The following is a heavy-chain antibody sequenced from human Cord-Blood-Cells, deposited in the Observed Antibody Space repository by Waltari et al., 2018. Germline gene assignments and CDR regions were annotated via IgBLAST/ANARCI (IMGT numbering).Heavy chain of an antibody. J-gene: IGHJ4*02. Sequence: QVQLVQSGAEVKKPGSSVKVSCKASGGTFSSYAISWVRQAPGQGLEWMGGIIPIFGTTNYGQKCQGRVTITADESTSTAYMELSSLRSEDTAVYYCAGRGGAPFEYSSSHDYWGQGTLVTVSS. CDR2: IIPIFGTT. D-gene: IGHD6-6*01. CDR1: GGTFSSYA. CDR3: AGRGGAPFEYSSSHDY. V-gene: IGHV1-69*01.